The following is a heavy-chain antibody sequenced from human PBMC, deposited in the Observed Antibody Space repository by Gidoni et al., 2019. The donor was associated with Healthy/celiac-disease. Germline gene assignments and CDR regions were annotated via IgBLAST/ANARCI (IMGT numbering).Heavy chain of an antibody. CDR1: GFTFADSA. Sequence: EVQLVESGGGLVQPGRSLRPSCAASGFTFADSAMHWVRQAPGKGLEWVVGINWNSGSIGYADAVKGRFTISRDNAKNALYLQMNSLRAEDTALYYCAKDSADSLTGYYSYYYYGMDVWGQGTTVTVSS. V-gene: IGHV3-9*01. J-gene: IGHJ6*02. D-gene: IGHD3-9*01. CDR3: AKDSADSLTGYYSYYYYGMDV. CDR2: INWNSGSI.